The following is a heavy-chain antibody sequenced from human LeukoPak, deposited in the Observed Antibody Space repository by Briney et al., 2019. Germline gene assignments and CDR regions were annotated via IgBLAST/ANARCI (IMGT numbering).Heavy chain of an antibody. CDR3: ARDVADYMDV. V-gene: IGHV4-59*01. CDR2: IYYSGST. CDR1: GGSISSYY. J-gene: IGHJ6*03. Sequence: SETLSLTCTVSGGSISSYYWSWIRQPPGKGREWIGYIYYSGSTNYNPSPKSRVTISVDTSKDQFSLKLSSGTAADTAVYYCARDVADYMDVWGKGTTVTVSS.